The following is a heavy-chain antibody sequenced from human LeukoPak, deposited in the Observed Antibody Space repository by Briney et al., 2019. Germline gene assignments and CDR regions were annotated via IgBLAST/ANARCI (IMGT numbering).Heavy chain of an antibody. CDR1: GFTFSSYD. CDR3: ARSRLEKYYHYGMDV. V-gene: IGHV3-13*01. CDR2: IGTAGDT. D-gene: IGHD5-12*01. Sequence: GGSLRLSCAASGFTFSSYDMHWVRQATGKGLEWVSAIGTAGDTYYPGSVKGRFTISRENAKNSLYLQMNSLRAGDTAVYYCARSRLEKYYHYGMDVWGQGTTVTVSS. J-gene: IGHJ6*02.